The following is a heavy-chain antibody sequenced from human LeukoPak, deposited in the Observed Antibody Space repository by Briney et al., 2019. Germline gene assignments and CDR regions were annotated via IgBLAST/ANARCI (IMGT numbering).Heavy chain of an antibody. CDR3: ARDLGDCSSTSCYGGDVFDI. CDR2: IYSGGST. J-gene: IGHJ3*02. CDR1: GFTVSSNY. D-gene: IGHD2-2*01. V-gene: IGHV3-53*01. Sequence: GGSLRLSCAASGFTVSSNYMSWVRQAPGKGLEWVSVIYSGGSTYYADSVKGRFTISRDNSKNTLYLQMNSLRAEDTAVYYCARDLGDCSSTSCYGGDVFDIWGQGTMVTVSS.